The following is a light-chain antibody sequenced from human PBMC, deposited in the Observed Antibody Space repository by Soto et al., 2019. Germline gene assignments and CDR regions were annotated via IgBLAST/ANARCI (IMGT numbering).Light chain of an antibody. CDR3: QQYFGTPLS. V-gene: IGKV4-1*01. CDR1: QSVLYNSHNKNY. J-gene: IGKJ4*01. CDR2: WAS. Sequence: DIVMTQSPDSLAVSLGERATINCKSSQSVLYNSHNKNYLAWYQQRPGQPPKLLIYWASTRESGVPDRFSGSGSGTDFTLTISSLQAEDVAVYYCQQYFGTPLSFGGGTKVEIK.